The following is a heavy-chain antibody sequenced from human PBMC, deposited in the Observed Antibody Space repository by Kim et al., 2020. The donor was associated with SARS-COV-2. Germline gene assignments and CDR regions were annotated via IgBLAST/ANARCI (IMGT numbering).Heavy chain of an antibody. CDR1: GFTVSSNY. V-gene: IGHV3-53*01. Sequence: GGSLRLSCAASGFTVSSNYMSWVRQAPGKGLEWVSVIYSGGSTYYADSVKGRFTISRDNSKNTLYLQMNSLRAEDTAVYYCARVISPYYYDSSGYYSDYWGQGTLVTVSS. J-gene: IGHJ4*02. D-gene: IGHD3-22*01. CDR3: ARVISPYYYDSSGYYSDY. CDR2: IYSGGST.